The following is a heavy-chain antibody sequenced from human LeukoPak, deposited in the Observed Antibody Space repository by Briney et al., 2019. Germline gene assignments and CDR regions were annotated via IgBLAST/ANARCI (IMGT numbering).Heavy chain of an antibody. CDR1: GFTFSSYG. CDR2: IWYDGSSK. D-gene: IGHD5-18*01. J-gene: IGHJ4*02. CDR3: ARGDQRWLLGVYFDY. Sequence: RGSLRLSCAASGFTFSSYGMHWVRQAPGKGLEGVAVIWYDGSSKYYADSVKGRFTISRDNSKNTLYLQMNSLRAEDTAVYYCARGDQRWLLGVYFDYWGQGTLVTVSS. V-gene: IGHV3-33*01.